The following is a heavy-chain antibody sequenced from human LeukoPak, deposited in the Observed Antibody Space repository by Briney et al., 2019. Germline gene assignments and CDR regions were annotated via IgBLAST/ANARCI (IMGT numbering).Heavy chain of an antibody. V-gene: IGHV3-33*01. Sequence: GGSLRLSCVASGFTFSSYGMHWVRQAPGKGLEWVAVIWYDGGNKFYADSVKGRFTISRDISNSTLYLQMNSLRVEDTAVYYCARFEVGAITVGYYGMDVWGQGTTVTVSS. D-gene: IGHD1-26*01. J-gene: IGHJ6*02. CDR1: GFTFSSYG. CDR3: ARFEVGAITVGYYGMDV. CDR2: IWYDGGNK.